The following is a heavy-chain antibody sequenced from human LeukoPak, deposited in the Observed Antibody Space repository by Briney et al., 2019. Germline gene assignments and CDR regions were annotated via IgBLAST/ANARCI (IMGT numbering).Heavy chain of an antibody. CDR3: ARATTRYFDWLPRDNWFDP. J-gene: IGHJ5*02. CDR2: INHSGST. CDR1: GGSFSGYY. V-gene: IGHV4-34*01. D-gene: IGHD3-9*01. Sequence: SETLSLTCAVYGGSFSGYYWSWIRQPPGKGLEWIGEINHSGSTNYNPSLKSRVTISVDTSKNQFSLKLSSVTAADTAVYYCARATTRYFDWLPRDNWFDPWGQGTLVTVSS.